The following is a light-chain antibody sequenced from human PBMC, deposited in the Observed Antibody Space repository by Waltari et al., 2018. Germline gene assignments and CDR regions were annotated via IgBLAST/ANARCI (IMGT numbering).Light chain of an antibody. V-gene: IGLV2-11*01. CDR1: NYDVGYYNY. CDR2: DVT. J-gene: IGLJ3*02. Sequence: QSALTQPRSVSESPGQSVTISCTGTNYDVGYYNYVSWYQHHPGKAPKLMIYDVTKRPSGVPDRFSGSKYGNTASLTFSGLQAEDEADYYCSSYSGTYTLLFGGGTKLTVL. CDR3: SSYSGTYTLL.